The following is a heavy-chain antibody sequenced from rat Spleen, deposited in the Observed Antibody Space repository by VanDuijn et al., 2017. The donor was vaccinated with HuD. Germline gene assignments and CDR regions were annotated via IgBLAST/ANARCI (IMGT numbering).Heavy chain of an antibody. D-gene: IGHD1-11*01. CDR1: GFSLISNS. J-gene: IGHJ3*01. Sequence: QVQLRESGPGLVQSSQTLSLTCIVSGFSLISNSVHWVRQPPGKGLEWMGGIWGDGSTDYISALKSRLIISRDTSKSQIFLKMNSLQTDDTATYFCTRSYGGYTSNWFAYWGQGTLVTVSS. V-gene: IGHV2-1*01. CDR2: IWGDGST. CDR3: TRSYGGYTSNWFAY.